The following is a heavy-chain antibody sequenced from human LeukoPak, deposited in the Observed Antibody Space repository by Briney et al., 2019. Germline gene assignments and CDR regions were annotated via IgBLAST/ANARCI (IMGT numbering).Heavy chain of an antibody. D-gene: IGHD3-22*01. J-gene: IGHJ4*02. CDR2: IIPIFGTA. CDR3: ARGYYYDSSGYYDIDY. CDR1: GGTFSSYD. Sequence: ASVKVSCKASGGTFSSYDISWVRQAPGQGLEWMGGIIPIFGTANYAQKFQGRVTITADESTSTAYMELSSLRSEDTAVYYCARGYYYDSSGYYDIDYWGQGTLVTVSS. V-gene: IGHV1-69*13.